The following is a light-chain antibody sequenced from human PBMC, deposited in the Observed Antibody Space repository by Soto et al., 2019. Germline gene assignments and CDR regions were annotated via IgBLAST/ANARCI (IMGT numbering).Light chain of an antibody. CDR3: QHFGYPQWT. V-gene: IGKV3-20*01. J-gene: IGKJ1*01. Sequence: ELVLTQSPGTLSLSPGDSAALSCKASQIGSGNYLSWYQQKSGQAPRLLIYATSTRAPVIPDRFSGSGSATDFSLIISRLEPEDSAVYYCQHFGYPQWTFGRGTKVDI. CDR1: QIGSGNY. CDR2: ATS.